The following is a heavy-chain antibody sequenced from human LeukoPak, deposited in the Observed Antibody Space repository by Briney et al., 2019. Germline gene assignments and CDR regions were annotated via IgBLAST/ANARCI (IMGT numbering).Heavy chain of an antibody. CDR2: ISGSSSFI. CDR3: ASGSGSYYTYGMDV. Sequence: GGSLRLSCAASGFTFDFYTINWVRQAPGMGLEWVSSISGSSSFINYADSVKGRVTISRDNAKNSVYLQMNRLRDEDTAVYYCASGSGSYYTYGMDVWGQGTTVTVSS. D-gene: IGHD3-10*01. J-gene: IGHJ6*02. V-gene: IGHV3-21*01. CDR1: GFTFDFYT.